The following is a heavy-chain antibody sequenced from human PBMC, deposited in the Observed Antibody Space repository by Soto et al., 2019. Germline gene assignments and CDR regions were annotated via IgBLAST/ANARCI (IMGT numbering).Heavy chain of an antibody. Sequence: ASVKVSCKASGYTFTNYGISWVRQAPGQGLEWMGWISAYNGNTNYAQKLQGRVTMTTDTSTSTAYMELRSLRSDDTAVYYCARVPVVVVAATLFDYWGQGTLVTVSS. CDR2: ISAYNGNT. D-gene: IGHD2-15*01. CDR1: GYTFTNYG. V-gene: IGHV1-18*01. J-gene: IGHJ4*02. CDR3: ARVPVVVVAATLFDY.